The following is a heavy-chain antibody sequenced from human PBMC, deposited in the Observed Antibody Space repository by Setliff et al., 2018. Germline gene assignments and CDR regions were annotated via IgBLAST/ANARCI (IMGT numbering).Heavy chain of an antibody. CDR1: GFTLSSYS. D-gene: IGHD3-22*01. CDR3: ARGSGYYYSDY. J-gene: IGHJ4*02. Sequence: TGGSLRLSCAASGFTLSSYSMNWVRQAPGKGLEWVSSVSSSSSYIYYADSVKGRFTISRDNAKNSLYLQMNSLRAEDTAVYYCARGSGYYYSDYWGQGTLVTVSS. CDR2: VSSSSSYI. V-gene: IGHV3-21*01.